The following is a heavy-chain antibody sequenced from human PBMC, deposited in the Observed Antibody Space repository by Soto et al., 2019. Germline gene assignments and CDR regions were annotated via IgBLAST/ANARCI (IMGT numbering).Heavy chain of an antibody. Sequence: QVRLVQSGAEVKKPGSSVKVSCKASGGTFSNYAITWLRLAPGQGLEWLGGIIPVFGTVNYAQKFQGRVTRTADESTGTAYMKLNRLRAEDTAVYYCARDNPYTNSCGNWFDPWGQGTLVIVS. D-gene: IGHD6-13*01. V-gene: IGHV1-69*01. J-gene: IGHJ5*02. CDR3: ARDNPYTNSCGNWFDP. CDR2: IIPVFGTV. CDR1: GGTFSNYA.